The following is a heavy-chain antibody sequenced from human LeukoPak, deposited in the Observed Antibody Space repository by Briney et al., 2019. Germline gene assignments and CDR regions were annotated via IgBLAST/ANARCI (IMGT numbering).Heavy chain of an antibody. V-gene: IGHV3-23*01. CDR1: GFTFSSYA. D-gene: IGHD3-10*01. Sequence: GGSLRLSCAASGFTFSSYAMSWVRQAPGKGLEWVSAISGSGGNTYYADSVKGRFTISRDNSKNTLYLQMNSLRAEDTAVYYCAKTLRDPYYYGSGSYLGGMDVWGKGNTVTVSS. CDR2: ISGSGGNT. CDR3: AKTLRDPYYYGSGSYLGGMDV. J-gene: IGHJ6*04.